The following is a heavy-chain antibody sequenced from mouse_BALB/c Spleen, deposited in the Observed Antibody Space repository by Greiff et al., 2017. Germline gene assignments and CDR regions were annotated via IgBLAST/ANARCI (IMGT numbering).Heavy chain of an antibody. D-gene: IGHD3-1*01. Sequence: VQLQQSGAELARPGASVKMSCKASGYTFTSYTMHWVKQRPGQGLEWIGYINPSSGYTNYNQKFKDKATLTADKSSSTAYMQLSSLTSEDSAVYYCARTARATSWFAYWGQGTLVTVSA. CDR2: INPSSGYT. CDR3: ARTARATSWFAY. CDR1: GYTFTSYT. V-gene: IGHV1-4*01. J-gene: IGHJ3*01.